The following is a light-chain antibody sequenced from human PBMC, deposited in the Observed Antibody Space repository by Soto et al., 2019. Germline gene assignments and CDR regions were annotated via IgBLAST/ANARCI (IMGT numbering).Light chain of an antibody. Sequence: QSALTQPPSASGSPGQSVTISCTGTGSDVGGYNYVSWYQQHPGKAPKLMIYEVSKRPSGVPDRFSGSKSGNTASLTVSGLQAEDEADYYCSSYAGSNNRVFGTGTKLTVL. V-gene: IGLV2-8*01. CDR1: GSDVGGYNY. CDR2: EVS. J-gene: IGLJ1*01. CDR3: SSYAGSNNRV.